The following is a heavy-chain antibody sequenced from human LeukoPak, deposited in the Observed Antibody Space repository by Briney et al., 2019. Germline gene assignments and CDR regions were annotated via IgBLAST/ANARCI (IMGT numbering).Heavy chain of an antibody. V-gene: IGHV1-18*01. Sequence: ASVKVSCKASGYTFTNFGISWVRQAPGQGLEWLGWISGYNGHPIYAQRLQGRVTMTTDTSTTTAYMELRSLRSDDTAVYYCARDGPRLASCGADCPIDYWGQGTLVTVSS. J-gene: IGHJ4*02. CDR3: ARDGPRLASCGADCPIDY. D-gene: IGHD2-21*02. CDR2: ISGYNGHP. CDR1: GYTFTNFG.